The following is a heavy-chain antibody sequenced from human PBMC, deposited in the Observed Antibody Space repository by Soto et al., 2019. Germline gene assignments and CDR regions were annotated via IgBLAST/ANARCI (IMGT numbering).Heavy chain of an antibody. D-gene: IGHD2-15*01. Sequence: GGSLRLSCAAAGFTFSRDAMHWVRQAPGKGLEWVAVITYDGLDKFKWYAESVEGRFTISRDNSKSMLYLEMNSLRLEDTAVYYCVKDRGGCWTFDSWGQGTLVTSPQ. J-gene: IGHJ4*02. CDR3: VKDRGGCWTFDS. CDR2: ITYDGLDKFK. V-gene: IGHV3-30*04. CDR1: GFTFSRDA.